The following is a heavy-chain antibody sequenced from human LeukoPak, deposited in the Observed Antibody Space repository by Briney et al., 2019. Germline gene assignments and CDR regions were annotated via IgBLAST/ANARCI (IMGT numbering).Heavy chain of an antibody. CDR1: GYTFTGYY. V-gene: IGHV1-8*02. J-gene: IGHJ6*03. Sequence: ASVKVSCKASGYTFTGYYMHWVRQAPGQGLEWMGWMNPNSGNTGYAQKFQGRVTMTRNTSISTAYMELSSLRSEDTAVYYCARAVGVYFDWCPKPYYYMDVWGKGTTVTISS. CDR2: MNPNSGNT. D-gene: IGHD3-9*01. CDR3: ARAVGVYFDWCPKPYYYMDV.